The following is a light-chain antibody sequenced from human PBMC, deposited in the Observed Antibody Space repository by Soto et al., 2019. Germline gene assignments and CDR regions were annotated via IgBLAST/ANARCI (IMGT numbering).Light chain of an antibody. CDR1: QSVSDY. Sequence: EIVLTQSPGTLSLSPGERATLSCRASQSVSDYLAWYQQTPGQAPRLLIYGTFSRATGIPDRFSGSGSGTDFTLTISRLEPEDFAVYYCQQYGSSRTFGQGTKVDIK. CDR3: QQYGSSRT. J-gene: IGKJ1*01. V-gene: IGKV3-20*01. CDR2: GTF.